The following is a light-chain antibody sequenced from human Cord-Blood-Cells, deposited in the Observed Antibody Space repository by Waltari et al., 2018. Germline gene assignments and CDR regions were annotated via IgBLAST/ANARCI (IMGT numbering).Light chain of an antibody. CDR2: DAS. J-gene: IGKJ2*01. V-gene: IGKV1-5*01. CDR1: QSISSW. Sequence: DIQMTKSPSTLSASVGDRVTITCRASQSISSWLAWYQQKPGKAPKLLIYDASSLESGVPSRFSGSGSWTEFTLTISSLQPDDFATYYCQQYNSYPYTFGQGTKLEIK. CDR3: QQYNSYPYT.